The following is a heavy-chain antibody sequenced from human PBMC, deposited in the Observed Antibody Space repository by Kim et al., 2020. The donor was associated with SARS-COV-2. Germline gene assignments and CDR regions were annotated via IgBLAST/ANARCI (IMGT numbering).Heavy chain of an antibody. CDR3: ARDGAVQLERTYYFDY. CDR2: ISAYNGNT. CDR1: GYTFTSYG. J-gene: IGHJ4*02. D-gene: IGHD1-1*01. V-gene: IGHV1-18*01. Sequence: ASVKVSCKASGYTFTSYGISWVRQAPGQGLEWMGLISAYNGNTNYAQKLQGRVTMTTDTSTSTAYMELRSLRSDDTAVYYCARDGAVQLERTYYFDYWGQGTLVTVSS.